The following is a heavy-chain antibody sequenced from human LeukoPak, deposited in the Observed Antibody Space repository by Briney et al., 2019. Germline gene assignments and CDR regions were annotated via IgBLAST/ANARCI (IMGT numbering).Heavy chain of an antibody. CDR2: IYYSEST. V-gene: IGHV4-59*08. CDR3: ARRNDYGGYVSFDY. Sequence: SETLSLTCTVPGGSISRYYWSWIRQPPGKGLEWIGYIYYSESTNYSPPLKSRVTISVDASKNQVSLKLRSVTAADTAVYYCARRNDYGGYVSFDYWGQGTLVTVSS. J-gene: IGHJ4*02. D-gene: IGHD4-17*01. CDR1: GGSISRYY.